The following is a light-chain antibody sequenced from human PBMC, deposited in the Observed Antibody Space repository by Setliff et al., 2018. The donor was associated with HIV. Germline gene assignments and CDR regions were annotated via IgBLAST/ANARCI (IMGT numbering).Light chain of an antibody. Sequence: QSALAQPPSASGTPGQKVTISCSGSSSNIGSNTVNWYQQLPGTAPKLLIYSSNVRPSRVPDRFSGSKSGTSASLAISGLQAEDEADYYCAAWDDSLTGYVFGTGTKATVL. V-gene: IGLV1-44*01. CDR1: SSNIGSNT. J-gene: IGLJ1*01. CDR3: AAWDDSLTGYV. CDR2: SSN.